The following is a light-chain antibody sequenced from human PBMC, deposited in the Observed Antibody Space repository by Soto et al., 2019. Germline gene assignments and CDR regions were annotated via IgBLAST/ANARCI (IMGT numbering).Light chain of an antibody. J-gene: IGLJ2*01. Sequence: QSVLTQPPSASATPGQRVSISCSGRSSNIGTNYVSWFQQLPGTAPKLLIYGNDQRPSGVPDRFSGSKSGTSASLAISGLRSEDEADYYCAAWDDSLSGVLFGGGTKLTVL. V-gene: IGLV1-47*01. CDR1: SSNIGTNY. CDR2: GND. CDR3: AAWDDSLSGVL.